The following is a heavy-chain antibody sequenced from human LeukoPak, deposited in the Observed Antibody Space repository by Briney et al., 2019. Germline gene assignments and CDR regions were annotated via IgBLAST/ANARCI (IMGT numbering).Heavy chain of an antibody. CDR1: GGSISSSNW. CDR3: ARHAAYDILTGYSQYFQH. D-gene: IGHD3-9*01. CDR2: IYHSGST. J-gene: IGHJ1*01. Sequence: PSETLSLTCSVSGGSISSSNWWSWVRQPPGKGLEWIGEIYHSGSTNYNPSLKSRVTISVDKSKNQFSLKLSSVTAADTAVYYCARHAAYDILTGYSQYFQHWGQGTLVTVSS. V-gene: IGHV4-4*02.